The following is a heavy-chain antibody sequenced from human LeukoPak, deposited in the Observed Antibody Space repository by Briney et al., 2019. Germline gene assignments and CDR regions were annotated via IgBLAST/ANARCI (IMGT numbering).Heavy chain of an antibody. Sequence: GGSLRLSCAASGFTFSSCSMNWVRQAPGKGLEWVSSISSSSYIYYADSVKGRFTISRDNAKNSLYLQMNSLRAEDTAVYYCARGAYCSSTSCYLFDYWGQGTLVTVSS. CDR2: ISSSSYI. D-gene: IGHD2-2*01. J-gene: IGHJ4*02. CDR1: GFTFSSCS. V-gene: IGHV3-21*01. CDR3: ARGAYCSSTSCYLFDY.